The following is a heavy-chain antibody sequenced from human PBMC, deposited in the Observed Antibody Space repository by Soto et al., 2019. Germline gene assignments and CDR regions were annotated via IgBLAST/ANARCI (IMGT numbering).Heavy chain of an antibody. D-gene: IGHD3-16*01. CDR3: VRHGPNNLRHRFAL. Sequence: SETLSLTCNVSGASLSRYYWSWIRQPPGKGLAWIGRIYATGDTDYNPSLKSRISMSVDMSKKQFSLTLRSVTAADTAIYYSVRHGPNNLRHRFALWGRGILVTVSS. J-gene: IGHJ5*02. CDR2: IYATGDT. V-gene: IGHV4-4*07. CDR1: GASLSRYY.